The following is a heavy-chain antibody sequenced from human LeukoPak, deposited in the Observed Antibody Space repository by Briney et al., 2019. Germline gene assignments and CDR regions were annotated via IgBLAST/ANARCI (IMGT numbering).Heavy chain of an antibody. CDR3: ARDGGLPIVVVPAAIVGAFDI. CDR1: GFTFSSYA. CDR2: ISYDGSNK. V-gene: IGHV3-30-3*01. Sequence: GGSLRLSCAASGFTFSSYAMHWVRQAPGKGLEWVAVISYDGSNKYYADSVKGRFTISRDNSKNTLYLQMNSLRAEDTAVYYCARDGGLPIVVVPAAIVGAFDIWGQGTMVTVSS. J-gene: IGHJ3*02. D-gene: IGHD2-2*02.